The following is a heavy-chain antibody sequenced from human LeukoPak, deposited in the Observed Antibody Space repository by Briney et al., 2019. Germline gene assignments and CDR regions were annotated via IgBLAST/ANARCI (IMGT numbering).Heavy chain of an antibody. V-gene: IGHV4-4*02. Sequence: SGTLSLTCAVSGGSISSSNWWSWVRQPPGKGLEWIGEIWHSGITNFNPSLKSRLTMSVDKSKNQFSLKLSSVTAADTAVYYCARVRQWLVPEYFQHWGQGTLVTVSS. CDR1: GGSISSSNW. CDR2: IWHSGIT. J-gene: IGHJ1*01. D-gene: IGHD6-19*01. CDR3: ARVRQWLVPEYFQH.